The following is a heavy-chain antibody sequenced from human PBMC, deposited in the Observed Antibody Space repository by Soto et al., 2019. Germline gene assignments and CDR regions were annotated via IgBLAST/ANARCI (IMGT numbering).Heavy chain of an antibody. V-gene: IGHV4-61*01. CDR1: GGSVSSGPYY. Sequence: SETLSFTCTVSGGSVSSGPYYLSWILHPPGKGLEWIGYIYYSWSPNYNPSLKSRVTISVDTSKNKFSLKLSSVTAADTAVYYCARDHPRYSSSIFEYWGQGTMVTVSS. CDR2: IYYSWSP. J-gene: IGHJ4*02. D-gene: IGHD6-13*01. CDR3: ARDHPRYSSSIFEY.